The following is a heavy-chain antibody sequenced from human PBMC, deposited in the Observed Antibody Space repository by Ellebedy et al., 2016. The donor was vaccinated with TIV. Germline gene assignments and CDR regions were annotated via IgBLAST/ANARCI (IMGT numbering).Heavy chain of an antibody. D-gene: IGHD6-13*01. Sequence: GESLKISXAASGFTFSTYAMHWVRQAPGKGLEGVAVISYDGGTKYYADSVKGRFTISRDNSKNTLYLQINSLRADDTAVYYCARWGPSGRWYHEYFQHWGQGTLVTVSS. CDR3: ARWGPSGRWYHEYFQH. V-gene: IGHV3-30*14. J-gene: IGHJ1*01. CDR2: ISYDGGTK. CDR1: GFTFSTYA.